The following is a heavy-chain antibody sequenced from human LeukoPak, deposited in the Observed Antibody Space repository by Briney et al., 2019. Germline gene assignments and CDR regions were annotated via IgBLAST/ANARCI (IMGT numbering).Heavy chain of an antibody. D-gene: IGHD3-22*01. V-gene: IGHV3-33*01. CDR1: GFTFSSYG. Sequence: PGRSLRLSCAASGFTFSSYGMHWVRQAPGKGLEWVAVIWYDGSNKYYADSVKGRFTISRDNSKNTLYLQMNSLRAEDTAVYYCARAMYYYDSSGYYPEYFQHWGQGTLVTVSS. CDR3: ARAMYYYDSSGYYPEYFQH. CDR2: IWYDGSNK. J-gene: IGHJ1*01.